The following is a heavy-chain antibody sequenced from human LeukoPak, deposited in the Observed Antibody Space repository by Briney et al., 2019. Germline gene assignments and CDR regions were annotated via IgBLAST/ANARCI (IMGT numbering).Heavy chain of an antibody. CDR2: ISAYNGNT. Sequence: GASVKVSCKASGYTFTSYGISWVRQAPGQGLEWMGWISAYNGNTNYAQKLQGRVTMTTDTSTSTAYMELRSLRSDDTAVYYCARDGSSSSWSDNWFDPWGQGTLVTVSS. CDR1: GYTFTSYG. CDR3: ARDGSSSSWSDNWFDP. V-gene: IGHV1-18*01. D-gene: IGHD6-13*01. J-gene: IGHJ5*02.